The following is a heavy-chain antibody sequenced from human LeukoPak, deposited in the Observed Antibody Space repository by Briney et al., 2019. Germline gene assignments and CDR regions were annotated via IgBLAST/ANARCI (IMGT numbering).Heavy chain of an antibody. CDR2: INPSSGST. J-gene: IGHJ5*02. CDR3: ARGYDFGFDP. V-gene: IGHV1-46*01. Sequence: ASLKVSCEPSGYTFTSYYMHWGPQAPGQGLGWMGIINPSSGSTSYAQKFQARVTMTRDTSTSTVYMELSSLRSEDTAVYYCARGYDFGFDPWGQGTLVTVSS. D-gene: IGHD3-3*01. CDR1: GYTFTSYY.